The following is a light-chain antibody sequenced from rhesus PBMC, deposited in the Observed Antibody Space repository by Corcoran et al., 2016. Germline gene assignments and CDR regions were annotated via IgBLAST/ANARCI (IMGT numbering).Light chain of an antibody. Sequence: QAALTQPPSVSGSPGQSVTISCTGTSTDVGSYDYVSWYQHPPGPAPELMSYEVTERPSGVADRFSGSKSGNTASLTISGLPPEDEADYFGGSYAGNNAFIFGSGTRLTVL. CDR2: EVT. CDR3: GSYAGNNAFI. CDR1: STDVGSYDY. J-gene: IGLJ1*01. V-gene: IGLV2-23*02.